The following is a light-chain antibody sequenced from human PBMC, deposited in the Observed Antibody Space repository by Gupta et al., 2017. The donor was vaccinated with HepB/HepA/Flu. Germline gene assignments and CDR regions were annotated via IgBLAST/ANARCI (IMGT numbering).Light chain of an antibody. Sequence: DIVMTQSPDSLAVSLGERATINCRSSQSSLYGSTNKNYLAWYQQKPGQPPKLLFYCASTRESGVPDRFIGRGSGTDFTLTISSLQAEDVAAYYCHQDYSPPYTFGQGTKLEIK. V-gene: IGKV4-1*01. J-gene: IGKJ2*01. CDR1: QSSLYGSTNKNY. CDR2: CAS. CDR3: HQDYSPPYT.